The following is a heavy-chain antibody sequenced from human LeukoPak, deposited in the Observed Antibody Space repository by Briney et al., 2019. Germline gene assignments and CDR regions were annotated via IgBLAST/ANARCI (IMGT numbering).Heavy chain of an antibody. Sequence: SETLSLICTTSSVSISRSFWAWVRQPPGKGLEWIGTISSGVPTYFNPSLKSRVPISVDTSKNAFSLNLTSVTAADTAVYYCVQTTGWPGFDYWGQGILVSVSS. V-gene: IGHV4-4*09. J-gene: IGHJ4*02. D-gene: IGHD6-19*01. CDR3: VQTTGWPGFDY. CDR1: SVSISRSF. CDR2: ISSGVPT.